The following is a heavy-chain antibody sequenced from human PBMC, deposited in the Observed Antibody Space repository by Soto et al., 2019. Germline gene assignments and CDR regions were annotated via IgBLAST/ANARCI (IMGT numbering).Heavy chain of an antibody. CDR3: ATAIASIAAAGRKDYYYYGMDV. J-gene: IGHJ6*02. D-gene: IGHD6-13*01. V-gene: IGHV1-69*01. CDR1: GGTFSSYA. Sequence: QVQLVQSGAEVKKPGSSVKVSCKASGGTFSSYAISWVRQAPGQGLEWMGGIIPIFGTANYAQKFQGRVTITADETTRSAYMEMSSLRSEDTALYYCATAIASIAAAGRKDYYYYGMDVWGQGTTVTVSS. CDR2: IIPIFGTA.